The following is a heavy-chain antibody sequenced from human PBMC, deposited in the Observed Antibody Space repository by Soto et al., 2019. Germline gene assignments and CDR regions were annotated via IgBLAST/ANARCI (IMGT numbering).Heavy chain of an antibody. D-gene: IGHD3-22*01. CDR2: IYSSGST. V-gene: IGHV4-4*07. Sequence: SETLSLTCTVSGGPISPYYWSWIRQPAGKGLEWIGRIYSSGSTNYNSPLKSRVSMSLDTARNQISLKVESVTAADTAVYYCAREGGYFDSSGSGVYHYYGVDVWGRGTTVTVSS. J-gene: IGHJ6*02. CDR1: GGPISPYY. CDR3: AREGGYFDSSGSGVYHYYGVDV.